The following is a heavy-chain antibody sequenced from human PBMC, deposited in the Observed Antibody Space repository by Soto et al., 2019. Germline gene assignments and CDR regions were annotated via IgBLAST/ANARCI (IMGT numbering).Heavy chain of an antibody. V-gene: IGHV1-46*03. CDR1: GYTFTSYY. CDR3: TRVYCSGGSCYSIDS. D-gene: IGHD2-15*01. CDR2: INPSNST. Sequence: QVQLVQSGAEVKKPGASVKVSCKASGYTFTSYYMHWVRQAPGQGLEWMGIINPSNSTTYAQKFQGRVTXTXXXSXSTVYMELSSLRSEDTAVYYCTRVYCSGGSCYSIDSWGQGTLVTVSS. J-gene: IGHJ4*02.